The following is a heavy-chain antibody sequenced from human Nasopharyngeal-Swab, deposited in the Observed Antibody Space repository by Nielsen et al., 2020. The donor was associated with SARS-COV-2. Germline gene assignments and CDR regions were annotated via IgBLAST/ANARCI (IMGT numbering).Heavy chain of an antibody. CDR1: GDSLPRSSAA. CDR3: ARARGAYGDYYYYYYTDV. Sequence: SQTPSLTCAISGDSLPRSSAAWNWIRQSPSRGLEWLGRTYYRSKWYNDYAVPVKSRITINPDTSKNQFSLHLNSVTPEDTAVYYCARARGAYGDYYYYYYTDVRGKGTTVTVSS. V-gene: IGHV6-1*01. J-gene: IGHJ6*03. D-gene: IGHD4-17*01. CDR2: TYYRSKWYN.